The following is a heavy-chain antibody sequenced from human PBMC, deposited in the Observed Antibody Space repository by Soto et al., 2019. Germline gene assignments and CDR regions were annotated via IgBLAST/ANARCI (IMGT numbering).Heavy chain of an antibody. CDR3: ARYLRGSNYYYGMDV. J-gene: IGHJ6*02. Sequence: GGSLRLSCAASGFTVSNKYMSWVRQAPGKGLEWVSLIYGGGSTYYADSVKGRFTISRDHSKNTLYLQMNSLRAEDTAVYYCARYLRGSNYYYGMDVWGQGTTVTVSS. CDR2: IYGGGST. CDR1: GFTVSNKY. D-gene: IGHD2-2*01. V-gene: IGHV3-53*01.